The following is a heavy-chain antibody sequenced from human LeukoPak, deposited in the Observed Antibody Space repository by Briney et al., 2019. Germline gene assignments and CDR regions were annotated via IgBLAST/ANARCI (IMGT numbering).Heavy chain of an antibody. D-gene: IGHD3-10*01. CDR3: ARERVLLWFGELFSLFDP. Sequence: GASVKVSCKASGGTFSSYAISWVRQAPGQGLGWMGGIIPIFGTANYAQEFQGRVTITADKSTSTAYMELSSLRSEDTAVYYCARERVLLWFGELFSLFDPWGQGTLVTVSS. J-gene: IGHJ5*02. V-gene: IGHV1-69*06. CDR2: IIPIFGTA. CDR1: GGTFSSYA.